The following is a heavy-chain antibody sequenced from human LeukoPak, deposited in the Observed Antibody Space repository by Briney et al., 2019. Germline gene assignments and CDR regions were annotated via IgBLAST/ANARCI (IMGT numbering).Heavy chain of an antibody. V-gene: IGHV3-23*01. CDR2: ISGSGGST. CDR1: GFTFSSYA. Sequence: PGGSLRLSCAASGFTFSSYAMSRVRQAPGKGLEWVSAISGSGGSTYYADSVKGRFTISRDNSKNTLYLQMNSLRAEDTAVYYCAKDSSYYDSSGFDYWGQGTLVTVSS. D-gene: IGHD3-22*01. CDR3: AKDSSYYDSSGFDY. J-gene: IGHJ4*02.